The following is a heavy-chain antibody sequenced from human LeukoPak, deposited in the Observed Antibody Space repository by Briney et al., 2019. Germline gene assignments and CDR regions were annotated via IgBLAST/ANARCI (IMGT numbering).Heavy chain of an antibody. CDR1: GFTVSNNY. Sequence: PGGSLRLSCAASGFTVSNNYMSWVRQAPGKGPEWVSVIYSDGSTYYADSVKGRFTISRDNSKNTLYLQMNSLRAEDTAVYYCAKDITPNTMIVVVITADFDYWGQGTLVTVSS. CDR2: IYSDGST. J-gene: IGHJ4*02. CDR3: AKDITPNTMIVVVITADFDY. D-gene: IGHD3-22*01. V-gene: IGHV3-53*01.